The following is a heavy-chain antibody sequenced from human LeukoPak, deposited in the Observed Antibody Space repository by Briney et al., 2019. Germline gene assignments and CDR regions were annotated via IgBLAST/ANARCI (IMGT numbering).Heavy chain of an antibody. J-gene: IGHJ4*02. Sequence: GGSLRLSCAASGFTVSSNYMSWVRQAPGKGLEWVSVIYSGGSTYYADSVKGRFTISRDNSKNTLYLQMNSLRAEDTAVYYCAREFYGYSYANWGQGTLVTVSS. CDR3: AREFYGYSYAN. V-gene: IGHV3-66*01. CDR2: IYSGGST. D-gene: IGHD5-18*01. CDR1: GFTVSSNY.